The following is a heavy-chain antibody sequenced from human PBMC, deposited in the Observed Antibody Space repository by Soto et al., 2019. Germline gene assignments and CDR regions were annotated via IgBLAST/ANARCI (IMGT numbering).Heavy chain of an antibody. Sequence: SETLSLTCTVSGGSISSGGYYWSWIRQHPGKGLEWIGYIYYSGSTYYNPSLKSRVTISVDTSKNQFSLKLSSVHPEDTATYFCAHSGPIATVAFDYWGQGILVTVSS. V-gene: IGHV4-31*03. D-gene: IGHD6-13*01. CDR1: GGSISSGGYY. CDR3: AHSGPIATVAFDY. CDR2: IYYSGST. J-gene: IGHJ4*02.